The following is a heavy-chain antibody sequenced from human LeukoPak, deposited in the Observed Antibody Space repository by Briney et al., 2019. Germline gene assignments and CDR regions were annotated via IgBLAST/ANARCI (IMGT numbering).Heavy chain of an antibody. Sequence: GGSLRLSCAASGFTFNNYAVSWVRQAAGKGLEWVSAISGSAGSTYYADSVKGRFTISRDNSKNTVYLQMSSLTTEDTAVYYCAKTTAGYSSGRFPGWPVDYWGQGTLVSVSS. CDR3: AKTTAGYSSGRFPGWPVDY. V-gene: IGHV3-23*01. D-gene: IGHD6-19*01. CDR2: ISGSAGST. J-gene: IGHJ4*02. CDR1: GFTFNNYA.